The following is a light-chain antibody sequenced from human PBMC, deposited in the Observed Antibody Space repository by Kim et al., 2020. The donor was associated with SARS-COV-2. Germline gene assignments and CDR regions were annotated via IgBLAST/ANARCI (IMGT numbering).Light chain of an antibody. CDR3: QVWDSTSDHYV. CDR1: NIDTKR. CDR2: YDN. J-gene: IGLJ1*01. V-gene: IGLV3-21*01. Sequence: PAKTATITCEGTNIDTKRVHWYQKKPGHAPVLVICYDNDRPSGIPERFSGSNSGNTATLPIYRVEAGDEADYYCQVWDSTSDHYVFGTGTKVTVL.